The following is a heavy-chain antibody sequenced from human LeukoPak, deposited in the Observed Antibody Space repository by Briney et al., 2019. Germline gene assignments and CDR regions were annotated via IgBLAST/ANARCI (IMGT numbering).Heavy chain of an antibody. Sequence: SETLSLTCVVYGGSFSGYYWSWIRQPPGKGLEWIGEINHSGSTNYNPSLKSRVTISVDTSKNQFSLKLSSVTAADTAVYYCARGLKARYYYGSGSYASGRYYFDYWGQGTLVTVSS. CDR3: ARGLKARYYYGSGSYASGRYYFDY. D-gene: IGHD3-10*01. CDR1: GGSFSGYY. CDR2: INHSGST. V-gene: IGHV4-34*01. J-gene: IGHJ4*02.